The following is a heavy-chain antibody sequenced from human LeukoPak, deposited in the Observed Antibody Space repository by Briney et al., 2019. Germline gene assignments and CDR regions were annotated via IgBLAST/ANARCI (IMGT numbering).Heavy chain of an antibody. D-gene: IGHD3-22*01. J-gene: IGHJ4*02. Sequence: GGSLRLSCSASGFTFSYYAMHWVRQAAGKGLEFVSGISSNGGSTYYADSLKGRFTVSRDNSNNTLYLRMSSLRAEDTAIYYCAKGPTYDSLPYYFDYWGQGTLVTVSS. CDR2: ISSNGGST. V-gene: IGHV3-64D*09. CDR1: GFTFSYYA. CDR3: AKGPTYDSLPYYFDY.